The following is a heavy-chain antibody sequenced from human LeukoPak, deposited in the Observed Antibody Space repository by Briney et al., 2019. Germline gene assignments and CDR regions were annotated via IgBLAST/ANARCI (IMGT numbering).Heavy chain of an antibody. V-gene: IGHV3-30*03. J-gene: IGHJ6*04. CDR2: ISYDGSNK. CDR3: ARAGESVVPAAIYYYYYGMDV. Sequence: GGSLRLSCAASGFTFSSYGMHWVRQAPGKGLEWVAVISYDGSNKYYADSVKGRFTISRDNSKNTLYLQMNSLRSEDTAVYYCARAGESVVPAAIYYYYYGMDVWGKGTTVTVSS. D-gene: IGHD2-2*01. CDR1: GFTFSSYG.